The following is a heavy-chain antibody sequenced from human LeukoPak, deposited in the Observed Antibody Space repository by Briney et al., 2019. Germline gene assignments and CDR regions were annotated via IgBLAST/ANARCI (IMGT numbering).Heavy chain of an antibody. D-gene: IGHD5-18*01. CDR1: GGSISSGGYY. J-gene: IGHJ5*02. CDR3: ARGRGDTAMAWFDP. Sequence: SETLSLTCTVSGGSISSGGYYWSWIRQHPGKGLEWIGYIYYSVSTYYNPSLKSRVTISVDTSKNQFSLKLSSVTAADTAVYYCARGRGDTAMAWFDPWGQGTLVTVSS. CDR2: IYYSVST. V-gene: IGHV4-31*03.